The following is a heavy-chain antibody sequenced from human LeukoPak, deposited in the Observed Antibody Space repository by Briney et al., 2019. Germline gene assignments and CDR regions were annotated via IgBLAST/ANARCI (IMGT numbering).Heavy chain of an antibody. V-gene: IGHV3-48*03. CDR2: ISSSGSTI. J-gene: IGHJ4*02. CDR3: ARYYDYGPGYFY. D-gene: IGHD3-16*01. CDR1: GFTFSSYE. Sequence: GGSLRLSCAASGFTFSSYEMNWVRQAPGKGLEWVSYISSSGSTIYYADSVRGRFTISRDNAKNSLYLQMNSLRAEDTAVYYCARYYDYGPGYFYWGQGTLVTVSS.